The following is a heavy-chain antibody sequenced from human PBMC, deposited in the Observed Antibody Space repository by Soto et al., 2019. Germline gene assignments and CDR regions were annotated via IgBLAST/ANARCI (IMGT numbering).Heavy chain of an antibody. J-gene: IGHJ4*02. CDR3: ARCPYDYIWGSYRGFDY. CDR2: IYYSGST. V-gene: IGHV4-39*01. Sequence: QLQLQESGPGLVKPSETLSLTCTVSGGSISSSSYYWGWIRQPPGKGLEWIGSIYYSGSTYYNPSLKCRVTISVDTSKNQFSLKLSSVTAADTAVYYCARCPYDYIWGSYRGFDYWGQGTLVTVSS. CDR1: GGSISSSSYY. D-gene: IGHD3-16*02.